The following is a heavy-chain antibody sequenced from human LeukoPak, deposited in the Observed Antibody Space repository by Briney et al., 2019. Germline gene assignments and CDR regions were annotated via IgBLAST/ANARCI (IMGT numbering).Heavy chain of an antibody. CDR3: ARYSSMFKNWFDP. CDR2: IIPILGIA. V-gene: IGHV1-69*02. Sequence: ASVKVSCKASGGTFSSYTISWVRQAPGQGLEWMGRIIPILGIANYAQKFQGRVTITADKSTSTAYMELNSLRSEDTAVYYCARYSSMFKNWFDPWGQGTLVTVSS. CDR1: GGTFSSYT. J-gene: IGHJ5*02. D-gene: IGHD3-10*02.